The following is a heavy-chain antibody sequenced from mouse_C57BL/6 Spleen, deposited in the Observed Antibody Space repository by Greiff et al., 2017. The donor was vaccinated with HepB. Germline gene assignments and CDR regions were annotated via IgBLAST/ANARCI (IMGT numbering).Heavy chain of an antibody. Sequence: EVKLMESGGGLVKPGGSLKLSCAASGFTFSDYGMHWVRQAPEKGLEWVAYISSGSSTIYYADTGKGRFTISRDTAKNTLFLQVTSLRSEDTAMYYCARVPYYYGSSPGYFDYWGQGTTLTVAS. CDR1: GFTFSDYG. J-gene: IGHJ2*01. CDR3: ARVPYYYGSSPGYFDY. CDR2: ISSGSSTI. D-gene: IGHD1-1*01. V-gene: IGHV5-17*01.